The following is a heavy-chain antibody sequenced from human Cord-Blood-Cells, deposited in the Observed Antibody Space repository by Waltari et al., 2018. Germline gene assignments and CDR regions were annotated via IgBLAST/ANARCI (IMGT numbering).Heavy chain of an antibody. Sequence: EVQLVESGGGLVQPGGSLRLSCAASGFTFSSYSMNWVRQAPGKGLEWVSYISSSSTIYYADSVKGRFTISRDNAKNSLYLQMNSLRDEDTAVYYCARGHYDFWSGYFDYWGQGTLVTVSS. CDR3: ARGHYDFWSGYFDY. J-gene: IGHJ4*02. D-gene: IGHD3-3*01. V-gene: IGHV3-48*02. CDR2: ISSSSTI. CDR1: GFTFSSYS.